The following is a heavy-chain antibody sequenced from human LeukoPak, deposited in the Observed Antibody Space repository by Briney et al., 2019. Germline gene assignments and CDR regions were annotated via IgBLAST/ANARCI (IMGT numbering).Heavy chain of an antibody. Sequence: GASVKVSCKASGYTFTSYGISWVRQAPGQGLEWMGWISAYNGDTNYAQKLQGRVTMTTDTSTSTAYMELRSLRSDDTAVYYCARASNQYSSGWYVFDYWGQGTLVTVSS. CDR1: GYTFTSYG. J-gene: IGHJ4*02. V-gene: IGHV1-18*01. CDR2: ISAYNGDT. D-gene: IGHD6-19*01. CDR3: ARASNQYSSGWYVFDY.